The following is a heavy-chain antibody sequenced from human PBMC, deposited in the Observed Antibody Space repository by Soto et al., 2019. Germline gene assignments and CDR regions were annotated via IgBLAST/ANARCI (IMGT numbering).Heavy chain of an antibody. V-gene: IGHV4-38-2*02. CDR1: GYSISSGYY. Sequence: PSETLSLTCAVSGYSISSGYYCGWIRQPPGKGLEWIGSIYHSGSTYYNPSLKSRVTISVDTSKNQFSLKLSSVTAAGTAVYYCARDFGGCGGDCYSKSNWFDPWGQGTLVTVSS. CDR2: IYHSGST. D-gene: IGHD2-21*02. J-gene: IGHJ5*02. CDR3: ARDFGGCGGDCYSKSNWFDP.